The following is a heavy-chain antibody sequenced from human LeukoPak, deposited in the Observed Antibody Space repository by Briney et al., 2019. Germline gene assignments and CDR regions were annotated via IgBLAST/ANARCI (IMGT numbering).Heavy chain of an antibody. CDR1: GYTFTGYY. Sequence: ASVKVSCKASGYTFTGYYMHWVRQAPGQGLEWMGWINPKSGDTNYAQKFQGRVTMTRDTSISTAYMELSRLRSDDTAVYYCARGSGSGSYDNWGQGTLVTISS. CDR2: INPKSGDT. J-gene: IGHJ4*02. D-gene: IGHD3-10*01. CDR3: ARGSGSGSYDN. V-gene: IGHV1-2*02.